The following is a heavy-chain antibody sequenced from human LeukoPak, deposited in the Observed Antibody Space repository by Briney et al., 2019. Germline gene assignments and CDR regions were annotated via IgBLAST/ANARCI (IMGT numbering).Heavy chain of an antibody. CDR3: ASGTNYYDSSGPYSFDY. J-gene: IGHJ4*02. CDR1: SGSISTSNYY. Sequence: SETLSLTCTVSSGSISTSNYYWGWVRQPPGKALEWIGNIFYSGSTYYSPSLKSRVTISVDTSKNQLSLKLSSVTAADTAVYYCASGTNYYDSSGPYSFDYWGQGTLVTVSS. CDR2: IFYSGST. D-gene: IGHD3-22*01. V-gene: IGHV4-39*07.